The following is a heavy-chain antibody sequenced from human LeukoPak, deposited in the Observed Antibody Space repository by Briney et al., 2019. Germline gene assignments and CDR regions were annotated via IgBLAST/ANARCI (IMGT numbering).Heavy chain of an antibody. CDR2: IYSGGST. V-gene: IGHV3-53*01. CDR3: ASSSSSNQYYYYGMDV. D-gene: IGHD6-13*01. J-gene: IGHJ6*02. CDR1: GFTVSSNY. Sequence: GGSLRLSCAASGFTVSSNYMSWVRQAPGKGLEWVSVIYSGGSTYYADSVKGRFTISRDNSKNTLYLQMNSLRAEDTAVYYCASSSSSNQYYYYGMDVWGQGTLVTVSS.